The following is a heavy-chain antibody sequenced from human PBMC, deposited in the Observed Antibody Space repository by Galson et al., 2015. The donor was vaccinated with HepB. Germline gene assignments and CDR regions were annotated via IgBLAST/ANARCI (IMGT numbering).Heavy chain of an antibody. Sequence: SSKASGYTFTGYSMHWVRQAPGQGLEWRGWIDPNSGGTNYAQKIQGRVTMTRDTSISTAYMELRRLRSDDTAVYYCAREPGYSVFDYWGQGTLVTVSS. CDR3: AREPGYSVFDY. CDR1: GYTFTGYS. CDR2: IDPNSGGT. J-gene: IGHJ4*02. V-gene: IGHV1-2*02. D-gene: IGHD2-15*01.